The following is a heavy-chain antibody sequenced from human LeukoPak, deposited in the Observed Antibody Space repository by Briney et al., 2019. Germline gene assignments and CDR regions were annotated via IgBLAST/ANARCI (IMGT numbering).Heavy chain of an antibody. J-gene: IGHJ4*02. CDR2: IYDSGST. CDR1: GGSINSGGYA. V-gene: IGHV4-30-2*01. Sequence: PSETLSLTCAVSGGSINSGGYAWSWIRQPPGKGLEWIGYIYDSGSTYYKPSLKSRVTISLDRSKNQFSLKLSSVTAADTAVYYCARVSLVRGAPDYYFDYWGQGTLVTVSS. CDR3: ARVSLVRGAPDYYFDY. D-gene: IGHD3-10*01.